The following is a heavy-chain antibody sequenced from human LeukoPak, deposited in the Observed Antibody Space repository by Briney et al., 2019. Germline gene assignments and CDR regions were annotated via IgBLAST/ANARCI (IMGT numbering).Heavy chain of an antibody. J-gene: IGHJ4*02. D-gene: IGHD6-19*01. CDR3: AKEWSLRISRVEIAVAGTGY. Sequence: GGSLRLSCAASGFTFSSYGMHWVRQAPGKGLQWVAFIRYDGTNKYYADSVKGRFTIFRDNSNNTLYLQMNSLRAEDTAVYYCAKEWSLRISRVEIAVAGTGYWGQGTLVTVSS. CDR2: IRYDGTNK. CDR1: GFTFSSYG. V-gene: IGHV3-30*02.